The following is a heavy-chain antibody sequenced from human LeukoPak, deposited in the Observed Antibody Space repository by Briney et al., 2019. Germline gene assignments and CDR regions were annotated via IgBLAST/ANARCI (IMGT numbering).Heavy chain of an antibody. CDR3: ARGGRIAAAGYYYYGMDV. Sequence: SETLSLTCTVSGYSINNGYYWAWVRQPPGKGLEWIASIHQSGTTYYNPSLKSRVTISLDTSKNQFSLKLSSVTAADTAVYYCARGGRIAAAGYYYYGMDVWGQGTTVTVSS. J-gene: IGHJ6*02. CDR2: IHQSGTT. D-gene: IGHD6-13*01. CDR1: GYSINNGYY. V-gene: IGHV4-38-2*02.